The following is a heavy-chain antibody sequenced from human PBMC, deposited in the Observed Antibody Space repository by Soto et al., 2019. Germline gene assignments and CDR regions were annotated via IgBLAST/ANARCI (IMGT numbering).Heavy chain of an antibody. J-gene: IGHJ6*02. Sequence: GGSLRLSCAASGFTLSCYAMSWVRQAPGKGLGWVSGISASGGSTYYADSVKGRFTISRDSSKNTLYLQMISLSAEDTAVYHCAKGSCSGSSCEKLNPFRVKYYYNGMDVWGQGTTVTVSS. CDR2: ISASGGST. D-gene: IGHD2-2*01. V-gene: IGHV3-23*01. CDR3: AKGSCSGSSCEKLNPFRVKYYYNGMDV. CDR1: GFTLSCYA.